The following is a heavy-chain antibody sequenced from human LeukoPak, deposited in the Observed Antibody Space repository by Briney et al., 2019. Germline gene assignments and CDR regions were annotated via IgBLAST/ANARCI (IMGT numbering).Heavy chain of an antibody. J-gene: IGHJ4*02. Sequence: GGSLRLSCSASGFTFSTYAMHWVRQAPGKGLEYVSAISSNGGSTYYADSVKGRFTISRDNSKNTLYLQMSSLRAEDTAVYYCVRVVCGGSIWTGCFDYWGQGTLVTVSS. CDR1: GFTFSTYA. V-gene: IGHV3-64D*09. CDR3: VRVVCGGSIWTGCFDY. CDR2: ISSNGGST. D-gene: IGHD6-13*01.